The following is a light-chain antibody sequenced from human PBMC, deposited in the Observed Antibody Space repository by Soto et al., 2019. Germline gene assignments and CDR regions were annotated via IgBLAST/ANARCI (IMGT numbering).Light chain of an antibody. Sequence: QSVLTQPPSGSGAPGRRVTISCTGSSSNIGAGYDVHWYQQLPGTAPKLLIYGNSNRPSGVPDRFSGSKSGTSASLAITGLQAEDEADYYCQSYDSSLSGYVFGTGTKV. J-gene: IGLJ1*01. CDR3: QSYDSSLSGYV. CDR1: SSNIGAGYD. CDR2: GNS. V-gene: IGLV1-40*01.